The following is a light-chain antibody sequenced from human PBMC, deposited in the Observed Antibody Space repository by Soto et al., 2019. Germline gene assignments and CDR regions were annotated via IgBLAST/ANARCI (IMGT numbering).Light chain of an antibody. Sequence: EIVLTQSPGTLSLSPGERATLSCRASQTVSSAYLAWYQQKPGQAPRLLIYGASSRATGIPDRFSGSGSGTDFTLTISRLEPEDFAVYYCQQYDGSSTFGQGTKVDNK. CDR3: QQYDGSST. V-gene: IGKV3-20*01. CDR1: QTVSSAY. CDR2: GAS. J-gene: IGKJ1*01.